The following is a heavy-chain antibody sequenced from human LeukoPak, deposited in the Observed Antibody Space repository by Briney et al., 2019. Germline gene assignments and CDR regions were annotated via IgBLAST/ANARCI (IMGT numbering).Heavy chain of an antibody. CDR1: GYTFTSYG. CDR2: ISAYNGNT. J-gene: IGHJ6*03. CDR3: GRFYYNYFMDG. V-gene: IGHV1-18*01. Sequence: ASVKVSCKASGYTFTSYGIDWVRQAPGQGLEWMGWISAYNGNTNYAQKLQGRVTMTTDTSTSTAYIELRSLRSGDPALDYRGRFYYNYFMDGAGKRTTVTVSS.